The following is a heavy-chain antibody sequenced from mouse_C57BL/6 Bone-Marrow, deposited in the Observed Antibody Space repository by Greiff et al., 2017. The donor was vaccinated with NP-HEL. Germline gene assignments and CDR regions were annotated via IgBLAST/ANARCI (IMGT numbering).Heavy chain of an antibody. V-gene: IGHV3-6*01. CDR2: ISYDGSN. J-gene: IGHJ4*01. CDR3: ARRAYDYFYAMDY. Sequence: ESGPGLVKPSQSLSLTCSVTGYSITSGYYWNWIRQFPGNKLEWMGYISYDGSNNYNPSLKNRISITRDTSKNQFFLKLNSVTTEDTATYYCARRAYDYFYAMDYWGQGTSVTVSS. D-gene: IGHD2-4*01. CDR1: GYSITSGYY.